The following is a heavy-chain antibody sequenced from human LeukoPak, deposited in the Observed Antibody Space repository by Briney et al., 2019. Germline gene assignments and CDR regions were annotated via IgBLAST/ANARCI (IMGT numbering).Heavy chain of an antibody. CDR1: GFTFGSYA. D-gene: IGHD6-19*01. J-gene: IGHJ5*02. CDR2: IDASGGST. V-gene: IGHV3-23*01. Sequence: GGSLRLSCAASGFTFGSYAMTWVRQAPGKGLERVSSIDASGGSTYYADSVKGRFTISRDNSKNTFYLQMNTLRADDTAVYYCAKGSGSGWYGWFAPWGQGTLVTVSS. CDR3: AKGSGSGWYGWFAP.